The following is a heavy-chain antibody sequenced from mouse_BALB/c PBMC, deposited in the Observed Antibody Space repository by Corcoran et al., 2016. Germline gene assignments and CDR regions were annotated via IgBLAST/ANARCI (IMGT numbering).Heavy chain of an antibody. J-gene: IGHJ2*01. CDR2: ISYDGSN. CDR1: GYSITSGYY. Sequence: DVQLQESGPGLVKPSQSLSLTCSVTGYSITSGYYWNWIRQFPGNKLEWMGYISYDGSNNYNPSLKNRISITRDTSKNQFFLKLNSVTTEDTATYYCARWYYFDYWGQGTTLTVSS. CDR3: ARWYYFDY. V-gene: IGHV3-6*02.